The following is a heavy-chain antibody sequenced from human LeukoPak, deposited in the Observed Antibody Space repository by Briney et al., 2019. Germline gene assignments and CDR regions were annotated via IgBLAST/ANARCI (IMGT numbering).Heavy chain of an antibody. D-gene: IGHD6-6*01. CDR2: IYYSGST. J-gene: IGHJ5*02. CDR1: GGSISSGGYY. Sequence: SQTLSPTCTVSGGSISSGGYYWSWIRQHPGKGLEWIGYIYYSGSTYYNPSLKSRVTISVDTSKNQFSLKLSSVTAADTAVYYCASSSSSPYNWFDPWGQGTLVTVSS. V-gene: IGHV4-31*03. CDR3: ASSSSSPYNWFDP.